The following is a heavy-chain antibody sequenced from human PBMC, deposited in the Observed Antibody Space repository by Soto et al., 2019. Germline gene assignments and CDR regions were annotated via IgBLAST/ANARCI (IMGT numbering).Heavy chain of an antibody. D-gene: IGHD3-10*01. CDR3: ARAQFYAGSENYNNLMFDP. J-gene: IGHJ5*02. Sequence: PSEPMSLTRAVSGGSIGGAGYSWSWIRQPPGGGLEWIRYIYHSGTFLKHPSLKTRLTMSLDRSNNQFSLTLNSVTAADTAGYYCARAQFYAGSENYNNLMFDPWAQGTQVTVSS. V-gene: IGHV4-30-2*01. CDR2: IYHSGTF. CDR1: GGSIGGAGYS.